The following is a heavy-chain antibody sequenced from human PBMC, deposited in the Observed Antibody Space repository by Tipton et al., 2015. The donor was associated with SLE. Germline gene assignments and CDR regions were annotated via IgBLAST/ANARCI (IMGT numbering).Heavy chain of an antibody. J-gene: IGHJ6*03. Sequence: TLSLTCTVSGGSISSSSYYWGWIRQPPGKGLEWIGEINPSGNTNYNPSLKSRVTISVDTSKNQFSLKLNSVTAADTAVYYCARGSGRYSSSWYFFYYYMDVRGKGTTVTVSS. CDR2: INPSGNT. CDR3: ARGSGRYSSSWYFFYYYMDV. D-gene: IGHD6-13*01. V-gene: IGHV4-39*07. CDR1: GGSISSSSYY.